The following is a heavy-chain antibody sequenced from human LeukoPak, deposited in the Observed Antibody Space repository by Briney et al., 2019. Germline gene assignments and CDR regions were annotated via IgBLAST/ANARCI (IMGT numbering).Heavy chain of an antibody. CDR1: GFTFSLYW. V-gene: IGHV3-74*01. Sequence: NPGGSLRLSCAASGFTFSLYWMHWARQVPGKGLVWVSRIKGDGSNIAYADSVKGRFTISRDNAKNTLYLQMNSLRVEDTAVYYCAILGGSSGRWGQGTLVTVSS. CDR2: IKGDGSNI. D-gene: IGHD6-13*01. CDR3: AILGGSSGR. J-gene: IGHJ4*02.